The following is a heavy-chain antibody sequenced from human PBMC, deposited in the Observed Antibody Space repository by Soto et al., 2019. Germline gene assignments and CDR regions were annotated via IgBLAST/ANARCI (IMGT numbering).Heavy chain of an antibody. CDR3: ARGLSEYSSH. CDR1: GGSFSGYY. D-gene: IGHD6-6*01. CDR2: INHSGST. V-gene: IGHV4-34*01. J-gene: IGHJ4*02. Sequence: SSETLSLTCAVYGGSFSGYYWSWIRQPPGKGLEWIGEINHSGSTNYNPSLKSRVTISVDTSKNQFSLKLSSVTAADTAVYYCARGLSEYSSHWGQGTLVTVSS.